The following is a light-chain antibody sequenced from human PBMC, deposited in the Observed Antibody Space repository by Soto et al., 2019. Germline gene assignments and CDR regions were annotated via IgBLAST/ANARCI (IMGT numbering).Light chain of an antibody. V-gene: IGLV2-14*01. CDR2: EVS. Sequence: QSALTQPRSVSGSPGQSVTISCTGTSSDVGGYNYVSWFQQHPDKAPKLMIYEVSNRPSGVSNRFSGSKSGNAASLTISGLQAEDEAYYFCFSFTTSNTHVFGTGTKLTVL. CDR3: FSFTTSNTHV. CDR1: SSDVGGYNY. J-gene: IGLJ1*01.